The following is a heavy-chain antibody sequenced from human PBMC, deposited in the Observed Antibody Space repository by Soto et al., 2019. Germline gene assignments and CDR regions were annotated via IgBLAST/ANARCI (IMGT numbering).Heavy chain of an antibody. CDR2: ISHDGSYK. D-gene: IGHD1-26*01. CDR3: AXGLLAIVGTTLPRDAFNI. CDR1: GFSFTTYV. Sequence: GGSLRLSCAASGFSFTTYVMHWVRQAPGKGLEWVAVISHDGSYKYYGDAVKGRFTISRDTSKNAVYLEMNSLRPEDAAVYYCAXGLLAIVGTTLPRDAFNIWGQGTMVTVSS. V-gene: IGHV3-30*18. J-gene: IGHJ3*02.